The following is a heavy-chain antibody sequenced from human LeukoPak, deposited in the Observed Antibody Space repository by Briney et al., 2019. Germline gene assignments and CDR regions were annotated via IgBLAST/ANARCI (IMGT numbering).Heavy chain of an antibody. CDR1: GGSISSGSYY. J-gene: IGHJ4*02. CDR3: ARVVDSAMVTSFDY. CDR2: IYYSGST. Sequence: SETLSLTCTVSGGSISSGSYYWGWIRQPPGKGLEWIGYIYYSGSTNLNPSLKSRVTMSIDTSKSQFSLRLSSVTAADTAVYYCARVVDSAMVTSFDYWGQGTLVAVSS. D-gene: IGHD5-18*01. V-gene: IGHV4-61*01.